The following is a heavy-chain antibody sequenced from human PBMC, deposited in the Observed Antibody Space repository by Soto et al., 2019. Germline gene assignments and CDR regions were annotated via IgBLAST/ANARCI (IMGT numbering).Heavy chain of an antibody. CDR2: IWYDGSNK. Sequence: QVQLVESGGGVVQPGRSLRLSCAASGFTFSSYGMHWVRQAPGKGLEWVAVIWYDGSNKYYADSVKGRFTISRDNSKNTLYLQRNSLRAEDTAVYYCAREGDYGFDPWGQGTLVTVSS. CDR1: GFTFSSYG. CDR3: AREGDYGFDP. J-gene: IGHJ5*02. D-gene: IGHD4-17*01. V-gene: IGHV3-33*01.